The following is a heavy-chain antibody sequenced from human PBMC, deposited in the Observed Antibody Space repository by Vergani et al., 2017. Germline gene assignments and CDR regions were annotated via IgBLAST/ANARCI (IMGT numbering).Heavy chain of an antibody. V-gene: IGHV3-53*01. CDR3: ARELSYCGGDCIHFDY. J-gene: IGHJ4*02. CDR1: GFTVSSNY. D-gene: IGHD2-21*02. CDR2: IYSGGST. Sequence: EVQLVESGGGLIQPGGSLRLSCAASGFTVSSNYMSWVRQAPGKGLEWVSVIYSGGSTYYADSVKGRFTISRDNSKNTLYLQMNSLRAEDTAVYYCARELSYCGGDCIHFDYWGQGTLVTVSS.